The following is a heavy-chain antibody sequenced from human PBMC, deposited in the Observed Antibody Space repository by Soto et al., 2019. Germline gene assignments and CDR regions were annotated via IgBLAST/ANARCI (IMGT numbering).Heavy chain of an antibody. Sequence: ASVKVSCKASGYTFTSYGISWVRQAPGQGLEWMGWISAYNGNTNYAQKLQGRVTMTTDTSTSTAYMELRSLRSDDTAVYYCARVLCSGGSCYGFDYWGQGTLVTVSS. D-gene: IGHD2-15*01. CDR3: ARVLCSGGSCYGFDY. V-gene: IGHV1-18*01. J-gene: IGHJ4*02. CDR1: GYTFTSYG. CDR2: ISAYNGNT.